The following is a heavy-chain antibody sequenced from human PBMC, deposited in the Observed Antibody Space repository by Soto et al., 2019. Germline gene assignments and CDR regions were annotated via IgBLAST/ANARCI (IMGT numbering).Heavy chain of an antibody. CDR1: GFTFSSYA. V-gene: IGHV3-23*01. Sequence: EVQLLESGGGLVQPGGSLRLSCAASGFTFSSYAMSWVRQAPGKGLEWVSAISGSGGSTYYADSVKGRFTISRDNSKNTLYLQMNSLRAEDTAVYYCARDHQDCGGDCYCLWYFDLLGRGTLVTVPS. CDR2: ISGSGGST. D-gene: IGHD2-21*01. CDR3: ARDHQDCGGDCYCLWYFDL. J-gene: IGHJ2*01.